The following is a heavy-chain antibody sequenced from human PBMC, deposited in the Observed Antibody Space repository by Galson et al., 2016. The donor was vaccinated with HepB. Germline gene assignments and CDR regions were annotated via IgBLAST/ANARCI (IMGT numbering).Heavy chain of an antibody. CDR2: ISGSGGST. CDR1: GFSFSIYA. D-gene: IGHD4/OR15-4a*01. J-gene: IGHJ5*02. V-gene: IGHV3-23*01. Sequence: SLRLSCAASGFSFSIYAMSWVRQAPGKGLEWVSGISGSGGSTTYADSVKGRFTISRDNSKNTLYLQMNSLRAEDTAVYYGFGAQSSPWGQGTLVTVSS. CDR3: FGAQSSP.